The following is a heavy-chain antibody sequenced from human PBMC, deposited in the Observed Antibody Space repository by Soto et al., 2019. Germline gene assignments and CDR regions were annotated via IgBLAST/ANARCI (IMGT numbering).Heavy chain of an antibody. CDR3: ARAPNYYDSSGYYYLAFDY. D-gene: IGHD3-22*01. Sequence: PGGSLRLSCAASGFTFSSYSMNWVRQAPGKGLEWVSSISSSSSYIYYADSVKGRFTISRDNAKNSLYLQMNSLRAEDTAVYYCARAPNYYDSSGYYYLAFDYWGQGTLVTSPQ. CDR1: GFTFSSYS. CDR2: ISSSSSYI. V-gene: IGHV3-21*01. J-gene: IGHJ4*02.